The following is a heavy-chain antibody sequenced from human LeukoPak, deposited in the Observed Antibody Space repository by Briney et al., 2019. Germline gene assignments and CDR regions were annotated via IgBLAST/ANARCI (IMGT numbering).Heavy chain of an antibody. J-gene: IGHJ4*02. CDR3: AKDPVGSGRPRYYFDY. CDR2: ISGSGGST. CDR1: GFTFGTTA. V-gene: IGHV3-23*01. Sequence: PGGSLRLSCAASGFTFGTTAMSWVRQAPGKGLEWVSAISGSGGSTYYADSVKGRFTISRDNSKNTLYLQMNSLRAEDTAVSYCAKDPVGSGRPRYYFDYWGQGTLVTVSS. D-gene: IGHD3-10*01.